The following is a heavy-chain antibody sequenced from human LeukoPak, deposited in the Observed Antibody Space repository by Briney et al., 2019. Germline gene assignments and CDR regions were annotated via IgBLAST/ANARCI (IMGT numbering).Heavy chain of an antibody. Sequence: SETLSLTCTVSGGSISSSSYYWGWIRQPPGKGLEWIGSIYYSGSTYYNPSLKSRVTISVDTSKNQFSLKLSSVTAADTAVYYWARLNRPYGDYGDGFDIWGQGTMVTVSS. CDR2: IYYSGST. CDR1: GGSISSSSYY. CDR3: ARLNRPYGDYGDGFDI. J-gene: IGHJ3*02. V-gene: IGHV4-39*01. D-gene: IGHD4-17*01.